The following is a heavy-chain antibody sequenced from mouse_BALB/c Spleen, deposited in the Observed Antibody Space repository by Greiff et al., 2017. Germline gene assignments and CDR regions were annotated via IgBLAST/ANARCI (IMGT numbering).Heavy chain of an antibody. D-gene: IGHD1-1*02. J-gene: IGHJ4*01. V-gene: IGHV2-6-5*01. CDR1: GFSLTDYG. Sequence: VKLVESGPGLVAPSQSLSITCTVSGFSLTDYGVSWIRQPPGKGLEWLGVIWGGGSTYYNSALKSRLSISKDNSKSQVFLKMNSLQTDDTAMYYRAKEGGNQGYYAMDYWGQGTSVTVSS. CDR3: AKEGGNQGYYAMDY. CDR2: IWGGGST.